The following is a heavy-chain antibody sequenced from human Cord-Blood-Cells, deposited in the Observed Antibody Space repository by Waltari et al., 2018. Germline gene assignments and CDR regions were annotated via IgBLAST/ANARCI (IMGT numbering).Heavy chain of an antibody. D-gene: IGHD3-22*01. Sequence: QVQLQQWGAGLLKPSETLSLTCAVYVGSFSGYYWSWIRQPPGKGLEWIGEINHSGSTNYNPSLKSRVTISVDTSKNQFSLKLSSVTAADTAVYYCARCDSSGYKEAFDIWGQGTMVTVSS. CDR1: VGSFSGYY. CDR2: INHSGST. V-gene: IGHV4-34*01. CDR3: ARCDSSGYKEAFDI. J-gene: IGHJ3*02.